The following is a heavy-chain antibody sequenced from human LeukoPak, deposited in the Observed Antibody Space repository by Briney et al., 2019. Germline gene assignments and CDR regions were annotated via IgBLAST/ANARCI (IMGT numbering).Heavy chain of an antibody. CDR2: ISGSGGRT. CDR1: AFTFSSYA. CDR3: AKDIRDGSGTYGYFDY. D-gene: IGHD3-10*01. J-gene: IGHJ4*02. Sequence: GGSLRLSCATSAFTFSSYAMSWVRQAPGKGLEWVSGISGSGGRTYYADAAKGRFTISRDNSKNTLYLQINSLRVEDTAIYYSAKDIRDGSGTYGYFDYWGQGTLVTVSS. V-gene: IGHV3-23*01.